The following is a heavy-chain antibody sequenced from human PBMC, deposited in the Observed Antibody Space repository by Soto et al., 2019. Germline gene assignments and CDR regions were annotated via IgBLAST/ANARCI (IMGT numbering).Heavy chain of an antibody. CDR3: ARDYDRRDILTGYFSLGYYMDV. J-gene: IGHJ6*03. D-gene: IGHD3-9*01. V-gene: IGHV1-69*08. CDR1: GGTFSSYT. Sequence: QVQLVQSGAEVKKPGSSVKVACKASGGTFSSYTISWVRQAPGQGLEWMGRIIPILGIANYAQKFQGRVTITAGKSTSTAYMELSSLRSEDTAVYYCARDYDRRDILTGYFSLGYYMDVWGKGTTVTVSS. CDR2: IIPILGIA.